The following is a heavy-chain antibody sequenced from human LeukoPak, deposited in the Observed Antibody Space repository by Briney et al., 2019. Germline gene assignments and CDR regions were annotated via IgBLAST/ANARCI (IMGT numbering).Heavy chain of an antibody. V-gene: IGHV3-7*01. Sequence: AGGSLRLSCAASGFTFSSYWMSWVRQAPGKWLEWVANIKQDGSEKYYVDSVKGRFTISRDNAKNSLYLQMNSLRAEDTAVYYCASPRWGYNWFDPWGQGTLVTVSS. D-gene: IGHD3-16*01. CDR2: IKQDGSEK. CDR1: GFTFSSYW. J-gene: IGHJ5*02. CDR3: ASPRWGYNWFDP.